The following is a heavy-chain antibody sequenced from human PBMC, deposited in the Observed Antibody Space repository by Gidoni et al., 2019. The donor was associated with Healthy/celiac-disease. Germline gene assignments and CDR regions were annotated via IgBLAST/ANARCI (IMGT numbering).Heavy chain of an antibody. D-gene: IGHD2-21*02. CDR1: GYTFTGYY. V-gene: IGHV1-2*02. Sequence: QVQLVQSGAEVKKPGASVKVSCKASGYTFTGYYMHWVRQAPGQGLEWMGWINPNSGGTNYAQKFQGRVTMTRDTSISTAYMELSRLRSDDTAVYYCARAYCGGDCYLNWFDPWGQGTLVTVSS. CDR2: INPNSGGT. J-gene: IGHJ5*02. CDR3: ARAYCGGDCYLNWFDP.